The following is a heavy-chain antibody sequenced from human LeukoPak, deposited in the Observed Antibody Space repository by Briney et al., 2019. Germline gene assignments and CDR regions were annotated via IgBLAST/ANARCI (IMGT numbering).Heavy chain of an antibody. CDR1: GYTFSSYY. Sequence: ASVKVSCKASGYTFSSYYMHWVRQAPGQGLEWMGIINPSGGGTRYAEKFQGRVTMTTDTSTSTAYMELRSLRSDDTAVYYCARAGGTTGTTWAFDIWGQGTMVTVSS. CDR2: INPSGGGT. CDR3: ARAGGTTGTTWAFDI. J-gene: IGHJ3*02. V-gene: IGHV1-46*01. D-gene: IGHD1-1*01.